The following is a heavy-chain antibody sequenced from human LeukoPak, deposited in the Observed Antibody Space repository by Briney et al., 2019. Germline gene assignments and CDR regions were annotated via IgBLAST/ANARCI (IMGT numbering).Heavy chain of an antibody. CDR2: INPSGGST. V-gene: IGHV1-46*01. J-gene: IGHJ4*02. CDR1: GYTFTIYY. CDR3: ARDSGMVRGTVDY. D-gene: IGHD3-10*01. Sequence: ASVKVSCKSSGYTFTIYYMYWVRQAPGQGLEWMGIINPSGGSTSYAQKFQGRVTMTRDTSTSTVYMELSSLRSEDTAVNYCARDSGMVRGTVDYWGQGTLVTVSS.